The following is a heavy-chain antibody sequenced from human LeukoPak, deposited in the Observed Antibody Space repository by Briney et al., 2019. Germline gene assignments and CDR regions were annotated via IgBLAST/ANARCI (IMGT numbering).Heavy chain of an antibody. Sequence: ASVKVSCKASGYTFTSYGISWVRQAPGQGLEWMGWVNPNNGNTNYAQKFQGRVTMTTDTSTSTAYMELSSLRSDDTAVYYCASDGSRSDFDCLTSTFDYWGQGTLVTVSS. CDR1: GYTFTSYG. CDR3: ASDGSRSDFDCLTSTFDY. J-gene: IGHJ4*02. CDR2: VNPNNGNT. V-gene: IGHV1-18*01. D-gene: IGHD3-9*01.